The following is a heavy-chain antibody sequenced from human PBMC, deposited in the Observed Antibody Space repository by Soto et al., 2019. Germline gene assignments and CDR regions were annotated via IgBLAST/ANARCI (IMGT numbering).Heavy chain of an antibody. CDR2: ISGSGGST. CDR1: GFTFSSYA. D-gene: IGHD3-10*01. CDR3: AKDKPSGFYGSGSYPWDYFDY. J-gene: IGHJ4*02. V-gene: IGHV3-23*01. Sequence: GGSLRLSCAASGFTFSSYAMSWVRQAPGKGLEWVSAISGSGGSTYYADSVKGRFTISRDNSKNTLYLQMNSLRAEDTAVYYCAKDKPSGFYGSGSYPWDYFDYWGQGTLVTVSS.